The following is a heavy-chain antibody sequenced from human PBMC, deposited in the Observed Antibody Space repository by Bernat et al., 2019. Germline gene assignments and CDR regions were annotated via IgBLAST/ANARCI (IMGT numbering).Heavy chain of an antibody. CDR3: ARVAYGSGSYYNINWFDS. CDR1: GFSVSSYY. CDR2: IYSGGRT. Sequence: EVQLVESGGGLIQPGGSLRLSCAASGFSVSSYYMSWVRQAPGKGLEWVSLIYSGGRTYYADSVQGRFTISRDNSTNTLYLQMNSLRAEDTALYYCARVAYGSGSYYNINWFDSWGQGTLVTVSS. D-gene: IGHD3-10*01. V-gene: IGHV3-53*01. J-gene: IGHJ5*01.